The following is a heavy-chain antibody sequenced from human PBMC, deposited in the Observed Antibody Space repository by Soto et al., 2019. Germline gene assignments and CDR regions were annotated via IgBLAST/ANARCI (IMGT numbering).Heavy chain of an antibody. CDR1: GYSFTSYW. Sequence: GESQKISCKGSGYSFTSYWIGWVRQMPGKGLEWMGIIYPGDSDTRYSPSFQGQVTISADKSISTAYLQWSSLKASDTAMYYCARTDYYDSSGYYYYFDYWGQGTLVTVSS. CDR2: IYPGDSDT. CDR3: ARTDYYDSSGYYYYFDY. D-gene: IGHD3-22*01. V-gene: IGHV5-51*01. J-gene: IGHJ4*02.